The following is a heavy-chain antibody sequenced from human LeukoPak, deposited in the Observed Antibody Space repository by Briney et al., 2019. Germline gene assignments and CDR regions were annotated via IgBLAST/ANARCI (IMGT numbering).Heavy chain of an antibody. D-gene: IGHD4-17*01. Sequence: GGCLRLSCTSSGFTFSSYAMSWVRQAPGKGLHWVSSISGSGSTTNYADSVKGRFTISRDNSKNTLSLHMNSMSVEAAAIYCCAKEALTTVTTLADYWGQATPVTVSS. CDR1: GFTFSSYA. CDR3: AKEALTTVTTLADY. J-gene: IGHJ4*02. V-gene: IGHV3-23*01. CDR2: ISGSGSTT.